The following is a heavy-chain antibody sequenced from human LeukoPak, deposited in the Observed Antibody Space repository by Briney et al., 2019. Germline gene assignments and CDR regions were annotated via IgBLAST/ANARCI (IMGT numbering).Heavy chain of an antibody. V-gene: IGHV3-74*01. D-gene: IGHD4-17*01. J-gene: IGHJ4*02. CDR3: ARDRYGDYADY. Sequence: GGSLRLSCAASGFTFSSYWMHWVRQAPGKGLVWVSRIKIDGSSTFYADSVKGRFTISRDNAKNTLYLQMNSLRAEDTAVYYCARDRYGDYADYWGQGTLVTVSS. CDR1: GFTFSSYW. CDR2: IKIDGSST.